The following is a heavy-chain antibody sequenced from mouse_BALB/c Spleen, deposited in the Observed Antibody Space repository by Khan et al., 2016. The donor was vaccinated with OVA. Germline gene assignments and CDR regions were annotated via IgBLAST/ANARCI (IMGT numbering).Heavy chain of an antibody. V-gene: IGHV9-3-1*01. CDR1: GYTFTNYG. D-gene: IGHD2-10*01. Sequence: QIQLVQSGPELKKPGETVKISCKASGYTFTNYGMNWVKQSPGKALKWMGWINTYTGEPTYADDFKGRFAFSLETSANTAYLQINNLKNEDTATYYGTTPPYLYNTLDHWGQGTSVTVSS. CDR2: INTYTGEP. J-gene: IGHJ4*01. CDR3: TTPPYLYNTLDH.